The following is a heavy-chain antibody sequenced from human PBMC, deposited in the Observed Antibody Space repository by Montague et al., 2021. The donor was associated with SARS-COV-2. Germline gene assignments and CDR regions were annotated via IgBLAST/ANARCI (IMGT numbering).Heavy chain of an antibody. CDR1: GFTFSSYV. CDR3: ARGASDWLLWGYGMDV. Sequence: SLRLSCAASGFTFSSYVMNWVRQAPGKGLEWVSYITCIGSTIYYADSVKGRFTISRDNDKNSLYLQMNSLRVEDTAVYYCARGASDWLLWGYGMDVWGQGTTVTVSS. V-gene: IGHV3-48*03. D-gene: IGHD3-3*01. J-gene: IGHJ6*02. CDR2: ITCIGSTI.